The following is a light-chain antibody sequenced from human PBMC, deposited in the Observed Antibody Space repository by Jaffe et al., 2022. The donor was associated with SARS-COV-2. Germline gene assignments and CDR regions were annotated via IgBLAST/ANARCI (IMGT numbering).Light chain of an antibody. CDR3: CSKVGSRASEEVV. CDR2: EVS. Sequence: QSALTQPASVSESPGQSITISCTGTSSDVGGYNLVSWYQQYPGKAPKLMIYEVSKRPSGVSNRFSGSKSGNTASLTISGLQAEDEADYYCCSKVGSRASEEVVFGGGTKLTVL. CDR1: SSDVGGYNL. J-gene: IGLJ2*01. V-gene: IGLV2-23*02.